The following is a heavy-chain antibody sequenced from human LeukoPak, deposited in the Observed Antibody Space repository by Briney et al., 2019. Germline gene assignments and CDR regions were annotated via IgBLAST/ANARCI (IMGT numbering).Heavy chain of an antibody. CDR1: GFTFRSYE. D-gene: IGHD2-15*01. Sequence: GGSLRLSCAASGFTFRSYEMNWVRQAPGKGLEWVSYISSSGSTIYYADSVKGRFTISRDNAKNSLYLQMNSLRAEDTAVYYCASSYCSGGSCYAFDYWGQGTLVTVSS. CDR2: ISSSGSTI. J-gene: IGHJ4*02. CDR3: ASSYCSGGSCYAFDY. V-gene: IGHV3-48*03.